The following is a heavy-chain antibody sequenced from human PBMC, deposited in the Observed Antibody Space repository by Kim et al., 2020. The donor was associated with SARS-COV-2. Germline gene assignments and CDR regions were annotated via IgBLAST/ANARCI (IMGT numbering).Heavy chain of an antibody. V-gene: IGHV3-48*02. Sequence: GGSLRLSCAASGFTFTTYNMNWVRQAPGKGLEWVSFISSSSSTIYYADSVKGRFTISRDNAKNSLYLQMNSLRDEDTAVYYCARVRYSSSWYHAPFEYWGQGALVTVAS. CDR3: ARVRYSSSWYHAPFEY. CDR2: ISSSSSTI. D-gene: IGHD6-13*01. CDR1: GFTFTTYN. J-gene: IGHJ4*02.